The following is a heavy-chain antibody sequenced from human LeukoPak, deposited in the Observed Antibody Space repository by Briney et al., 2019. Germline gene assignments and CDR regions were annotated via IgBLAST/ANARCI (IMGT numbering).Heavy chain of an antibody. CDR3: AKGSGSSCYSPCDY. D-gene: IGHD2-15*01. J-gene: IGHJ4*02. Sequence: GGSLRLSCAASGFIFSTCAMSWVRQAPGKGLEWVSGISGTTSGTYYADSVKGRFTISRDNSKNTLFLQVNSLRAEDTAVYYCAKGSGSSCYSPCDYWGQGILVTVSS. V-gene: IGHV3-23*01. CDR2: ISGTTSGT. CDR1: GFIFSTCA.